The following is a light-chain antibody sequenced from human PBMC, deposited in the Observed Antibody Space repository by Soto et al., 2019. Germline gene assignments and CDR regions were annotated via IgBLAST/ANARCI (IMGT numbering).Light chain of an antibody. CDR3: MQALQSPLT. J-gene: IGKJ4*01. Sequence: DIVMTQSPLSLPVTPGEPASISCSSSQSLLHSNGYNYLDWYLQKPGQSPQLLIYLGSNRSSGVPDRFSGSGSGTDFTLKISRVEAEDVGVYYCMQALQSPLTFGGGTKVHIX. CDR1: QSLLHSNGYNY. V-gene: IGKV2-28*01. CDR2: LGS.